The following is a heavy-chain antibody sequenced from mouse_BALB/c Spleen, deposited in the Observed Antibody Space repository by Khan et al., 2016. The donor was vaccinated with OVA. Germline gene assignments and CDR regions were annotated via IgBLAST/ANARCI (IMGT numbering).Heavy chain of an antibody. D-gene: IGHD2-4*01. V-gene: IGHV2-4*02. CDR3: ARFYDYEGYFDV. J-gene: IGHJ1*01. Sequence: VQLVESGPGLVQPSQSLSITCTASGFSLTYYGVHWVRQPPGKGLEWLGVIWSGGSTDYDAAFISRLSINKDNSKSQVFFKMNSLQADDTAIYYCARFYDYEGYFDVWGAGTTVTVSS. CDR2: IWSGGST. CDR1: GFSLTYYG.